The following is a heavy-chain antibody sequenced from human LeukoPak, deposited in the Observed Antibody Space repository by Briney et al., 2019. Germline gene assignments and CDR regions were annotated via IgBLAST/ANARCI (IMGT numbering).Heavy chain of an antibody. V-gene: IGHV5-10-1*01. D-gene: IGHD3-9*01. J-gene: IGHJ4*02. CDR3: ARQTSYYDILTGSAFDY. CDR2: IDPSDSYT. Sequence: GESLKISCKGSGYSFTSYWISWVRQMPGKGLERMGRIDPSDSYTNYSPSFQGHVTISADKSISTAYLQWSSLKASDTAMYYCARQTSYYDILTGSAFDYWGQGTLVTVSS. CDR1: GYSFTSYW.